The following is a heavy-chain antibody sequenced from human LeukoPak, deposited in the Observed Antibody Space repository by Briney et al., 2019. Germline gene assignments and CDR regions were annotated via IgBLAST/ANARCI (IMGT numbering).Heavy chain of an antibody. Sequence: GGSLRLSCVASGFTFSNYKMTWVRQAPGKGLEWVASIKQDGSEKNYVDSVKGRFTISRDNAKNSLYLQMNSPRADDTAVYYCARGNYYPDYWGQGTLVTVSS. V-gene: IGHV3-7*04. D-gene: IGHD3-22*01. CDR2: IKQDGSEK. CDR1: GFTFSNYK. CDR3: ARGNYYPDY. J-gene: IGHJ4*02.